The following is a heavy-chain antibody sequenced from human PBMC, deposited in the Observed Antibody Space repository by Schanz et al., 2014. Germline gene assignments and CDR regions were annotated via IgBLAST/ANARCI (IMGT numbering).Heavy chain of an antibody. CDR2: IKSDGSST. Sequence: EVQLVQSGGGLVQPGGSLRLSCAASGFTFSSHWMHWVRQDPGKGLVWVARIKSDGSSTSYADSVKGRFTISRDSSKNTLYLQMNSLRPEDTAIYYCAKNQYDDVDLSSFYVDFWGQGTLVTVSS. V-gene: IGHV3-74*01. J-gene: IGHJ4*02. CDR1: GFTFSSHW. CDR3: AKNQYDDVDLSSFYVDF. D-gene: IGHD3-10*02.